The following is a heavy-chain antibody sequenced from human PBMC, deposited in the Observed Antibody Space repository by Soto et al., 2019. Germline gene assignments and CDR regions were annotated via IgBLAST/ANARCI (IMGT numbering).Heavy chain of an antibody. CDR2: ISAYNGDT. CDR1: GYTFTSYG. CDR3: ARDRYYDILTGYPLPYGMDV. V-gene: IGHV1-18*01. J-gene: IGHJ6*02. Sequence: ASVKVSCKASGYTFTSYGISWVRQAPGQGLEWMGWISAYNGDTNFAQKSQGRVTMTTDTSTSTAYMELRSLRSDDTAVYYCARDRYYDILTGYPLPYGMDVWGQGTTVTVS. D-gene: IGHD3-9*01.